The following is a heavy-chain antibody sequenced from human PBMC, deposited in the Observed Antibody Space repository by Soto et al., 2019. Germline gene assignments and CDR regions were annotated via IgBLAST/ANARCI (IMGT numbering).Heavy chain of an antibody. J-gene: IGHJ4*02. CDR2: IYYSGST. Sequence: PSETLSLTCAVYGGSFSSSNYYWGWIRQPPGKGLEWIGSIYYSGSTYYNPSLKSRVTISVDTSKNQFSLKLSSVTAADTAVYYCARSPSSSIAVAGFDYWGQGTLVTVSS. V-gene: IGHV4-39*07. CDR3: ARSPSSSIAVAGFDY. D-gene: IGHD6-19*01. CDR1: GGSFSSSNYY.